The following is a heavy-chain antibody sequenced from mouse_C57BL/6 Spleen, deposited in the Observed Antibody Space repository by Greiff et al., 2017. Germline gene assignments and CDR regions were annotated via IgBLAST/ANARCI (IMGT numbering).Heavy chain of an antibody. CDR2: IDPEDGDT. CDR1: GFNIKDYY. Sequence: VQLQQSGAELVRPGASVKLSCTASGFNIKDYYMHWVKQRPEQGLEWIGRIDPEDGDTEYAPKFQGKATMTADTSSNTAYLQLSRLTSEDTAVYYCTTGVYRGYFDVWGTGTTVTVSS. V-gene: IGHV14-1*01. J-gene: IGHJ1*03. CDR3: TTGVYRGYFDV.